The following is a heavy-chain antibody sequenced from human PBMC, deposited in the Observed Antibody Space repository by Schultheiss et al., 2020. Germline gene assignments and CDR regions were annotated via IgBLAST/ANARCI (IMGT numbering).Heavy chain of an antibody. D-gene: IGHD6-13*01. CDR3: ARGYSSSLSYYYYYGMDV. CDR1: GFTFSSYG. Sequence: GESLKISCAASGFTFSSYGMHWVRQAPGKGLEWVAVIWYDGSNKYYADSVKGRFTISRDNSKNTLYLQMNSLRAEDTAVYYCARGYSSSLSYYYYYGMDVWGQGTTVTVSS. V-gene: IGHV3-33*01. CDR2: IWYDGSNK. J-gene: IGHJ6*02.